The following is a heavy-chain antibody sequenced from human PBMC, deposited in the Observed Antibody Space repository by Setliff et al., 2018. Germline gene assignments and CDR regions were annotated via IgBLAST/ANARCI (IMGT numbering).Heavy chain of an antibody. V-gene: IGHV3-33*08. CDR2: IWDDGGNK. CDR1: GFTFSTYR. D-gene: IGHD2-2*01. CDR3: ARSENCFSTHCSPYDY. Sequence: PGGSLRLSCAASGFTFSTYRMHWVRQAPGKGLEWVAVIWDDGGNKYHADSVKGRFTISRDNSKNTLYLQMNSLRPEGTAVYFCARSENCFSTHCSPYDYWGQGALVTVSS. J-gene: IGHJ4*02.